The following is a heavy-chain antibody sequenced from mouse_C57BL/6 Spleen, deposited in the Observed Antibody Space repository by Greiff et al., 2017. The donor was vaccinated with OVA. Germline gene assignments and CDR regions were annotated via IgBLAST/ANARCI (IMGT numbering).Heavy chain of an antibody. CDR1: GFNIKDDY. CDR3: TTVSGSSYCYFDV. J-gene: IGHJ1*03. CDR2: IDPENGDT. Sequence: EVQLQQSGAELVRPGASVKLSCTASGFNIKDDYMHWVKQRHEQGLEWIGWIDPENGDTEYASKFQGKATIPADKSYNTAYMPLSSLTSEDTAVYYWTTVSGSSYCYFDVWGTGTTGTVSS. V-gene: IGHV14-4*01. D-gene: IGHD1-1*01.